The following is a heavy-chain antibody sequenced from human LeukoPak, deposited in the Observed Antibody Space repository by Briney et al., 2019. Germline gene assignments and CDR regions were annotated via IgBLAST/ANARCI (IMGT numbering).Heavy chain of an antibody. CDR1: GFTLSSYA. J-gene: IGHJ6*03. Sequence: GGSLRLSCAASGFTLSSYAMSWVRQTPGKGLQWVTSSTPSGGSTYYADSVMGRFTISRDNSENTLYLQMNSLRAEDTAVYYCAKYSSGSHYFYYYSMDIWGKGTTVTVSS. CDR2: STPSGGST. V-gene: IGHV3-23*01. CDR3: AKYSSGSHYFYYYSMDI. D-gene: IGHD4-11*01.